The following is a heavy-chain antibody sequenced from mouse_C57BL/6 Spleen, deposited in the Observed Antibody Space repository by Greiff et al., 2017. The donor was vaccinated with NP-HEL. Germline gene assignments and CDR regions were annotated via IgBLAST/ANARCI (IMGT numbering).Heavy chain of an antibody. CDR2: ISGGGGNT. CDR1: GFTFSSYT. D-gene: IGHD2-4*01. CDR3: ARAYYDYDGGYFDV. V-gene: IGHV5-9*01. Sequence: EVKLVESGGGLVKPGGSLKLSCAASGFTFSSYTMSWVRQTPEKRLEWVATISGGGGNTYYPDSVKGRFTISRDNAKNTLYLQMGSLRSEDTALYYCARAYYDYDGGYFDVWGTGTTVTVSS. J-gene: IGHJ1*03.